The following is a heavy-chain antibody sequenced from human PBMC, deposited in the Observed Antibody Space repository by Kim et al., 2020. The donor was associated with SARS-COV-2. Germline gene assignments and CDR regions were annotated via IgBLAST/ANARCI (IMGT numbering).Heavy chain of an antibody. CDR1: GGSFSGYY. CDR3: ASGRDGYKLGLYPY. CDR2: INLSGST. Sequence: SETLSLTCAVYGGSFSGYYWSWIRQPPGKGLEWIGEINLSGSTNYNPSLKSRVTISVDTSKNQFSLKLSSVTAADTAVYYCASGRDGYKLGLYPYWGQGTLVTVSS. V-gene: IGHV4-34*01. J-gene: IGHJ4*02. D-gene: IGHD5-12*01.